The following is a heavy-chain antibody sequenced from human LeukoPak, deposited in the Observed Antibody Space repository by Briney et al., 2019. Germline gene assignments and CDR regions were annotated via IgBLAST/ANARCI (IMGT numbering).Heavy chain of an antibody. CDR1: GASISSNSFY. J-gene: IGHJ4*02. V-gene: IGHV4-61*02. Sequence: PSETLSLTCTVSGASISSNSFYWGWIRQPAGKGLEWIGRIYTSGSTNYNPSLKSRVTISVDTSKDQFSLKLSSVTAADTAVYYCARFSYDSSGYYFDYWGQGTLVTVSS. D-gene: IGHD3-22*01. CDR3: ARFSYDSSGYYFDY. CDR2: IYTSGST.